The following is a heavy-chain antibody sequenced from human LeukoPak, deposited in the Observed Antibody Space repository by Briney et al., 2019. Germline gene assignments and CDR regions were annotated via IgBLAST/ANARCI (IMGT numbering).Heavy chain of an antibody. CDR3: ARSMVRGVIGSHFDY. CDR1: GFTFSSYA. Sequence: GRSLRLSCAASGFTFSSYAMHWVRQAPGKGLEWVAVISYDGSNKYYADSVKGRFTFSRDNSKNTLYLQMNSLRAEDTAVYYCARSMVRGVIGSHFDYWGQGTLVTVSS. V-gene: IGHV3-30-3*01. J-gene: IGHJ4*02. CDR2: ISYDGSNK. D-gene: IGHD3-10*01.